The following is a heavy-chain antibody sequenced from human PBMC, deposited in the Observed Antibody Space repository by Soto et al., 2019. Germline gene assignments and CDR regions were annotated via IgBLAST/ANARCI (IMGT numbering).Heavy chain of an antibody. J-gene: IGHJ4*02. CDR1: GFTSSSYG. CDR2: ISYDGSNK. Sequence: PGGSLRLSCAASGFTSSSYGMHGVRKAPGKGLEWVAVISYDGSNKYYADSVKGRFTISRENSKNTLYLQMNSLRAEDTAVYYCANGPMTRLFRFDYWGQGTLVTASS. CDR3: ANGPMTRLFRFDY. D-gene: IGHD2-21*01. V-gene: IGHV3-30*18.